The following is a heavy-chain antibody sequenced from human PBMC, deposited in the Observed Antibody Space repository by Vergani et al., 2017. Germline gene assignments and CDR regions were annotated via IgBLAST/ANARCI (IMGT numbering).Heavy chain of an antibody. J-gene: IGHJ4*02. CDR1: GFFFSDYY. Sequence: QVQLVESGGGLVKPGGSLRLSCTASGFFFSDYYMSWLRQAPGKGLEWISYIASSDTTVYYADSVKGRFTISRDNAKNSLYLEMNSLRAEDTAVYYCASDYLXFSGSGSPYYFDHWVQGTQVTVSS. D-gene: IGHD3-10*01. CDR3: ASDYLXFSGSGSPYYFDH. V-gene: IGHV3-11*04. CDR2: IASSDTTV.